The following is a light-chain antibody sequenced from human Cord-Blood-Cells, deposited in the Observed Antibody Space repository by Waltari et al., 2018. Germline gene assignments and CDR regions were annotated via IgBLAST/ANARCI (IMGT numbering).Light chain of an antibody. J-gene: IGLJ3*02. V-gene: IGLV1-40*01. CDR2: GHS. Sequence: QSVLTQPPSVSGAPGQRVTISCTGRSSNIGAGSAVHRYQQLPGKAPKLLIYGHSNRPSGFPDRFSGAMSGTTASWAITGLQAEDGADYYCQAYDSSLCGEGFGGGTMLTVL. CDR1: SSNIGAGSA. CDR3: QAYDSSLCGEG.